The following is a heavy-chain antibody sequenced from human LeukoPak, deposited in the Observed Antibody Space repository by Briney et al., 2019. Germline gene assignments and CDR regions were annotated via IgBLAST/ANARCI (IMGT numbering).Heavy chain of an antibody. CDR2: ISGSGGDT. V-gene: IGHV3-23*01. J-gene: IGHJ4*02. CDR3: AKPFSGYFDY. CDR1: GFTFSNYA. Sequence: PGGSLRLSCAASGFTFSNYAMNWVRQAPGKGLEWLSAISGSGGDTYYADSVKGRFTISRDNSKNTLYLQMNSLRAEDTAVYYCAKPFSGYFDYWGQGTLVTVSS. D-gene: IGHD3-10*01.